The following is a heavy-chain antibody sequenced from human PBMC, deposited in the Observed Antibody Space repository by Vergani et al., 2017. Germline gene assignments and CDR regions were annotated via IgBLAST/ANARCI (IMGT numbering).Heavy chain of an antibody. Sequence: EVQLVESGGGLIQPGRSLRLSCAASGLRFNDYAMHWVRQTPGKGLEWVAGIFWNSGVIGYADSVKGRFTISSDNAKNSLYLQMNSLRAEETALYYCAKDSHCSSTSCYGGIDYWGQGTLVTVSS. CDR3: AKDSHCSSTSCYGGIDY. J-gene: IGHJ4*02. CDR2: IFWNSGVI. V-gene: IGHV3-9*01. CDR1: GLRFNDYA. D-gene: IGHD2-2*01.